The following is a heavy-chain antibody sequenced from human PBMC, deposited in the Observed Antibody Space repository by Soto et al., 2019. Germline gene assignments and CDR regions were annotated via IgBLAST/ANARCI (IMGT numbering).Heavy chain of an antibody. CDR3: ARSKISGWYWVPFDY. V-gene: IGHV1-18*01. Sequence: QVQLVQSGAEVKKPGASVKVSCKASGYTFTSYGISWVRQAPGQGLEWMGWISAYNGNTNYAQKLQGRVNMTTDTSTSTAYMELRSLRSDDTAVYYCARSKISGWYWVPFDYWGQGTLVTVSS. CDR2: ISAYNGNT. D-gene: IGHD6-19*01. CDR1: GYTFTSYG. J-gene: IGHJ4*02.